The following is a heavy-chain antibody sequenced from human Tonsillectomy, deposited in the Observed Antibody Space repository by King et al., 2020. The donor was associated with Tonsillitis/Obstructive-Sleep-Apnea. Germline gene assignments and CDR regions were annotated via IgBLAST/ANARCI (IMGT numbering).Heavy chain of an antibody. J-gene: IGHJ4*02. CDR2: INPNSGGT. CDR1: GYTFTGYY. Sequence: QLVQSGAEVKKPGASVKVSCKASGYTFTGYYMHWVRQAPGQGLEWMGWINPNSGGTNYAQKFQGRITMTRDTSISTAYMELSRLRSDDTAVYYCARDWSYSGSYLGAAFDYWRQGTLVTVSS. D-gene: IGHD1-26*01. CDR3: ARDWSYSGSYLGAAFDY. V-gene: IGHV1-2*02.